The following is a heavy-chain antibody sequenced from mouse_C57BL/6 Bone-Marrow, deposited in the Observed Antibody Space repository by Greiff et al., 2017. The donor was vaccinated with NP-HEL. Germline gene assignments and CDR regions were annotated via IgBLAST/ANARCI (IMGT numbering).Heavy chain of an antibody. J-gene: IGHJ3*01. V-gene: IGHV1-81*01. Sequence: VQLQQSGAELARPGASVKLSCKASGYTFTSYGISWVKQRTGQGLEWIGEIYPRSGNTYYNEKFKGKATLTADKSSSTAYMELRSPTSEDSAVYFCARSGWLLAFAYWGQGTLVTVSA. CDR2: IYPRSGNT. CDR1: GYTFTSYG. CDR3: ARSGWLLAFAY. D-gene: IGHD2-3*01.